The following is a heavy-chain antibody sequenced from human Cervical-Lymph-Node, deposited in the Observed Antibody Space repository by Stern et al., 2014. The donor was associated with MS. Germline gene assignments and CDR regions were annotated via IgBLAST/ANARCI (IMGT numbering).Heavy chain of an antibody. D-gene: IGHD3/OR15-3a*01. Sequence: VQLVESGAEVKKPGASVKVSCKASGYSFTSHYMHWVRQAPGQGLEWVGIINPSGDSARYAQKLQGRVTMTRDTSTSTVYMELSSLRSEDTAVYYCASGTGSKRPTGNYWGQGTLVTVSS. CDR2: INPSGDSA. CDR3: ASGTGSKRPTGNY. V-gene: IGHV1-46*01. J-gene: IGHJ4*02. CDR1: GYSFTSHY.